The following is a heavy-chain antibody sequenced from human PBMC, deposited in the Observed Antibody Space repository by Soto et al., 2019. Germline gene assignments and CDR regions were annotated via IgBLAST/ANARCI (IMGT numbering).Heavy chain of an antibody. Sequence: PGESLKISCKGSGYSFTSYWISWVRQMPGKGLEWMGRIDPSDSYTNYSPSFQGHVTISADKSISTAYLQWSSLKASDTAMYYWARRGDIVATSYYYYGMEVWGQGTAVTVSS. CDR3: ARRGDIVATSYYYYGMEV. CDR2: IDPSDSYT. J-gene: IGHJ6*02. D-gene: IGHD5-12*01. V-gene: IGHV5-10-1*01. CDR1: GYSFTSYW.